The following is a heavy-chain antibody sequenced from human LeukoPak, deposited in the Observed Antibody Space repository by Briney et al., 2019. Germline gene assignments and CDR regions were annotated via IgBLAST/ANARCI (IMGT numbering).Heavy chain of an antibody. J-gene: IGHJ6*03. CDR3: ARVRGFGDDYMDV. CDR1: GFTFSSYS. V-gene: IGHV3-48*04. CDR2: ISSNSSTI. Sequence: PGGSLRLSCAASGFTFSSYSMNWVRQAPGKGLEWVSYISSNSSTIYYADSVKGRFTISRDNAKNSLYLQMNSLRAEDTAVYYCARVRGFGDDYMDVWGKGTTVTVSS. D-gene: IGHD3-10*01.